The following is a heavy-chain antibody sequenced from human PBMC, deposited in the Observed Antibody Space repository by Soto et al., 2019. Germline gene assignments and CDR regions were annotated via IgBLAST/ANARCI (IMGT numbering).Heavy chain of an antibody. V-gene: IGHV1-3*01. J-gene: IGHJ4*02. CDR3: ARGLVDTAMVDFDY. CDR1: GYTFTSYA. D-gene: IGHD5-18*01. Sequence: ASVKVSCKASGYTFTSYAMHWVRQAPGQRLEWMGWINAGNGNTKYSQKFQGRVTITRDTSASTAYMELSSLRSEDTAVYYCARGLVDTAMVDFDYWGQGTLVTVS. CDR2: INAGNGNT.